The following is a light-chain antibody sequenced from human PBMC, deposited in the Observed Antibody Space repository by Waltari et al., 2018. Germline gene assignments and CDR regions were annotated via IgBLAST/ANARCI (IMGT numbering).Light chain of an antibody. Sequence: QSALTQPASLSGSPGQSITISCTGIGSAIDDSDFVSWYQHHPVKAPRVIIYDVTNRPSGISHRYSASKSANTASLTISGLQPEDEGDYCCTSQTLDGVVLFGGGTQVTVL. CDR1: GSAIDDSDF. J-gene: IGLJ3*02. CDR3: TSQTLDGVVL. CDR2: DVT. V-gene: IGLV2-14*03.